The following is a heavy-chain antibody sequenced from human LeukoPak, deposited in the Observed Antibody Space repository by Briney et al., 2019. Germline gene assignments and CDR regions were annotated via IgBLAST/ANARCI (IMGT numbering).Heavy chain of an antibody. Sequence: KPSETLSLTCTVSGGSISSYYWSWIRQPAGKGLEWIGRIYTSGSTNYNPSLKSRVTMSVDTSKNQFSLKLSSVTAADTAVYYCARESGDYYYGSGSWRSHAFDIWGQGTMVTVSS. CDR1: GGSISSYY. CDR3: ARESGDYYYGSGSWRSHAFDI. V-gene: IGHV4-4*07. D-gene: IGHD3-10*01. J-gene: IGHJ3*02. CDR2: IYTSGST.